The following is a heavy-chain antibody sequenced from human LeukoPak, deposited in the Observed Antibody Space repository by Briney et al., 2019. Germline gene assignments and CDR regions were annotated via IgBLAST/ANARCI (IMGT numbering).Heavy chain of an antibody. J-gene: IGHJ6*03. Sequence: GSLRLSCAASGFTFSSYAMHWVRQAPGKGLEWVAVISYDGSNKYYADSVKGRFTISRDNSKNTLYLQMNSLRAEDTAVYYCAREPPYYYYMDVWGKGTTVTVSS. CDR1: GFTFSSYA. CDR3: AREPPYYYYMDV. V-gene: IGHV3-30*01. CDR2: ISYDGSNK.